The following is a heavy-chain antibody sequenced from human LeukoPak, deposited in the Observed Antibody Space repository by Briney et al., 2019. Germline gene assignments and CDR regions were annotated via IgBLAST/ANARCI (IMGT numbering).Heavy chain of an antibody. V-gene: IGHV1-8*01. CDR1: GYTFTSYD. J-gene: IGHJ4*02. D-gene: IGHD3-9*01. CDR2: MNPNSGNT. Sequence: ASAKVSCKASGYTFTSYDINWVRQATGQGLEWMGWMNPNSGNTGYAQKFQGRVTMTRNTSISTAYMELSSLRSEDTAVYYCARTVLRYFRKPWGYWGQGTLVTVSS. CDR3: ARTVLRYFRKPWGY.